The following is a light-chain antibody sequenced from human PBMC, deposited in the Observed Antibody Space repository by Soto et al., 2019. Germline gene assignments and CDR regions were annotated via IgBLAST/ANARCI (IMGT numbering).Light chain of an antibody. J-gene: IGLJ1*01. Sequence: QSALTQPASVSGSPGQSITISCTGSSSDIGHYNFVSWYQQHPGKAPKLMIYDVNNRPSGVSSRFSGSKSGNTASLTISGLQAEDEADYFCVSYTSSSTPYVFGAGTKLTVL. CDR2: DVN. CDR1: SSDIGHYNF. V-gene: IGLV2-14*01. CDR3: VSYTSSSTPYV.